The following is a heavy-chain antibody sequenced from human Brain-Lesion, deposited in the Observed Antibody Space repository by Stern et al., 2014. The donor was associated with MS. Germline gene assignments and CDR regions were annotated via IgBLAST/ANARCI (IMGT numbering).Heavy chain of an antibody. D-gene: IGHD1-26*01. J-gene: IGHJ5*02. CDR3: ARSLSGTDPNWFDP. Sequence: VQLVESGGGLVQPGGSLRLSCAASGFTFSDYWMTWVRQAPGKGLEWVATIKQDGYEKYFVNSVKGRFTISRDNTRNSMFLQMNSLRAEDTAVYYCARSLSGTDPNWFDPWGQGTLVTVSS. CDR1: GFTFSDYW. V-gene: IGHV3-7*01. CDR2: IKQDGYEK.